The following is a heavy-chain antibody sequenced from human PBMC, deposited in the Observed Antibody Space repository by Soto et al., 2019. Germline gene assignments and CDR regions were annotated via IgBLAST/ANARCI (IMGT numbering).Heavy chain of an antibody. Sequence: EVQLLESGGGLVQPGGSLRLSSATSGFTFSSYAMSWGRQAPGKGLEWVSAISGSGGSTYYADSVKGRFTISRDNSKNTLYLQMNSLRAEDTAVYYCANAPGDWRAVYYYYRMDVWGQGTTVTVSS. CDR3: ANAPGDWRAVYYYYRMDV. D-gene: IGHD2-21*01. V-gene: IGHV3-23*01. J-gene: IGHJ6*02. CDR1: GFTFSSYA. CDR2: ISGSGGST.